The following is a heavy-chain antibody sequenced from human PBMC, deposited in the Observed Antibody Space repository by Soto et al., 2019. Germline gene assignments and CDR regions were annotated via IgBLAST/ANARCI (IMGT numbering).Heavy chain of an antibody. J-gene: IGHJ6*02. CDR2: IMPIFRTP. D-gene: IGHD1-1*01. V-gene: IGHV1-69*12. CDR1: GGTFRNSA. CDR3: ARVNDRPQLGGNYYYILDV. Sequence: QVQLEQSGAEVKKPGSSVKVSCKASGGTFRNSAISWVRQAPGQGLEWMGGIMPIFRTPDYAHKFQGRVTITADESTSTAYMELSGLRSDDTAVYYCARVNDRPQLGGNYYYILDVWGHGTTVTVSS.